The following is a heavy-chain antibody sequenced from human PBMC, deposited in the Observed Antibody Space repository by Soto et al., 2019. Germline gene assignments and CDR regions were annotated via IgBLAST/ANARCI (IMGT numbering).Heavy chain of an antibody. CDR2: IYYSGST. V-gene: IGHV4-59*01. CDR3: ARGYGMAAAGIYS. D-gene: IGHD6-13*01. Sequence: PSETLSLTCTVSGGSISSYYWSWIRQPPGKGLEWIGYIYYSGSTNYNPSLKSRVTISVDTSKNQFSLKLSSVTAADTAVYYCARGYGMAAAGIYSWGQGTLVTVSS. CDR1: GGSISSYY. J-gene: IGHJ4*02.